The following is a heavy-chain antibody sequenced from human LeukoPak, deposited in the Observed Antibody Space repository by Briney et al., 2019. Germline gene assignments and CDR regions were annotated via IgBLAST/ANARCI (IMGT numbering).Heavy chain of an antibody. D-gene: IGHD5-18*01. CDR1: GFTFSNAW. CDR2: IKSKTDGGTT. CDR3: TTEGVDTAMATIDY. V-gene: IGHV3-15*01. Sequence: GGSLRLSCAASGFTFSNAWMSWVRQAPGKGLEWVGRIKSKTDGGTTDYAAPVKGRFTISRDDSKNTLYLQMNSLKTEDTAVYYCTTEGVDTAMATIDYWGQGTLVTVSS. J-gene: IGHJ4*02.